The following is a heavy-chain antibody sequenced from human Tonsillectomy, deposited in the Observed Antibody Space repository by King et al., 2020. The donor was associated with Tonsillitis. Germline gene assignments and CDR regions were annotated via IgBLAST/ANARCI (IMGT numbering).Heavy chain of an antibody. Sequence: QLQGSGPGLVKPSETLSLTCTVSDDSINSYYWTWIRQPAGKGLEWIGHIYHTGSTKYNPSLKSRVTMSLDTTKNQFSLKLTSVTAADTAVYYCASETSVLGGVIGYYYFDDWGQGTRVTVSS. CDR3: ASETSVLGGVIGYYYFDD. J-gene: IGHJ4*02. D-gene: IGHD3-16*02. CDR1: DDSINSYY. CDR2: IYHTGST. V-gene: IGHV4-4*07.